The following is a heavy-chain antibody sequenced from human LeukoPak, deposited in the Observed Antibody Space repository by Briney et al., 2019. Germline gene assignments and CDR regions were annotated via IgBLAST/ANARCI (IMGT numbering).Heavy chain of an antibody. J-gene: IGHJ4*02. CDR2: IIPIFGTA. D-gene: IGHD6-25*01. CDR3: ARDAKYSSEIVRFDY. CDR1: GYTFTGYY. Sequence: GASVKVSCKASGYTFTGYYIHWVRQAPGQGLEWMGGIIPIFGTANYAQKFQGRVTITADESTSTAYMELSSLRSEDTAVYYCARDAKYSSEIVRFDYWGQGTLVTVSS. V-gene: IGHV1-69*13.